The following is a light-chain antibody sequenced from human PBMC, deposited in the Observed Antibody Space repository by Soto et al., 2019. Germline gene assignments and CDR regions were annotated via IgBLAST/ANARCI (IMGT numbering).Light chain of an antibody. V-gene: IGKV3-11*01. CDR2: DAS. J-gene: IGKJ5*01. Sequence: EIVLTQSSATPSLSPRERATLSCRASQSVSSYLAWYQQKPGQAPRLLIYDASNRATGIPARFSGSGSGTDFTLTISSLEPEDFAVYYCQQRSNFGQGTRLEIK. CDR1: QSVSSY. CDR3: QQRSN.